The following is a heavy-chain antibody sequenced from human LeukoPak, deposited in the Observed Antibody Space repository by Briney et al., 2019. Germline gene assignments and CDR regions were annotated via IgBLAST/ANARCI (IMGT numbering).Heavy chain of an antibody. J-gene: IGHJ5*02. CDR1: GGTISSHY. D-gene: IGHD2-21*02. CDR2: IYYSGST. CDR3: ARDAHCGGDCYSGWFDP. V-gene: IGHV4-59*11. Sequence: SGTLSLTCTVSGGTISSHYWSWIRQPPGKGLEWVGYIYYSGSTNYNPSLKSRVTISVDTSKNQFSLKLSSVTAADTAVYYCARDAHCGGDCYSGWFDPWGQGTLVTVSS.